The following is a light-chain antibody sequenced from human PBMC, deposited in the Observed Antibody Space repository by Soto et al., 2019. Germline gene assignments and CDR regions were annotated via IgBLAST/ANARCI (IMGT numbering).Light chain of an antibody. CDR2: GAS. CDR1: QRVSNN. CDR3: QQYHNWPFT. J-gene: IGKJ3*01. V-gene: IGKV3-15*01. Sequence: EIVMTQSLATLSVSPGDRATLSCRASQRVSNNLAWYQQKPGQAPRLLVYGASTRATGIPARFSGSGSETEFTLTISSLQSEDFAVYYCQQYHNWPFTFGPGTKVDIK.